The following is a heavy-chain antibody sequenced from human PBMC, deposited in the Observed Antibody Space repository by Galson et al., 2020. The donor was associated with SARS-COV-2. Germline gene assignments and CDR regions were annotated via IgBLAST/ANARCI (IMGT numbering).Heavy chain of an antibody. CDR3: ARLTVSEGLFDS. V-gene: IGHV4-4*02. Sequence: ASEPLSLTCAVSGASISGSKWWSWVRQTPGKGLEWLGEIYYSGTTHYNPSLKSRVVMSLDAANGFSLKLSSVTAADTAVYYCARLTVSEGLFDSWGQGVLVTVSS. D-gene: IGHD4-17*01. CDR2: IYYSGTT. CDR1: GASISGSKW. J-gene: IGHJ4*02.